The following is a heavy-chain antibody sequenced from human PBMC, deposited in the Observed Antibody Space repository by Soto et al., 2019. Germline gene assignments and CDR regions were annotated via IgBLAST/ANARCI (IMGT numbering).Heavy chain of an antibody. Sequence: LSLTCTVSGGSISSGDYYWSWIRQPPGKGLEWIGYIYYSGSTYYNPSLKSRVTISVDTSKNQFSLKLSSVTAADTAVYYCARDGVWFGDGVAYYYGMDVWGQGTTVTVSS. V-gene: IGHV4-30-4*01. D-gene: IGHD3-10*01. CDR3: ARDGVWFGDGVAYYYGMDV. CDR1: GGSISSGDYY. CDR2: IYYSGST. J-gene: IGHJ6*02.